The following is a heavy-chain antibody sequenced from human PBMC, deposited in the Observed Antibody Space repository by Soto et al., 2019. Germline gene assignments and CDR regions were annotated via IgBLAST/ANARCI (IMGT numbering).Heavy chain of an antibody. D-gene: IGHD6-19*01. CDR2: ISVSGDNT. CDR3: VKDRSTSDWYGYFDY. V-gene: IGHV3-23*01. CDR1: GFTFNTQA. J-gene: IGHJ4*02. Sequence: EVQLLESGGGLEQPGGSLRLSCAASGFTFNTQAMSWVRQAPGKGLEWVSSISVSGDNTYNADAVKGRFTISRDNSKNTLYLQMNGLRAEDTAVYYCVKDRSTSDWYGYFDYWGQGTLVTVSS.